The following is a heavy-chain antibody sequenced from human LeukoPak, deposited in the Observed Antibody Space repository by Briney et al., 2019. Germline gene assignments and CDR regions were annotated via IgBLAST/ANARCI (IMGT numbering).Heavy chain of an antibody. J-gene: IGHJ4*02. CDR1: GFTFSSYA. CDR3: AKGYYYDSSAYTGGFDY. Sequence: PGGSLRLSCAASGFTFSSYAMSWVRQAPGKGLEWVSAISGSGGSTYYADSVKGRFTISRDNSKNTLYLQMNSLRAEDTAVYYCAKGYYYDSSAYTGGFDYWGQGTLVTVSS. V-gene: IGHV3-23*01. CDR2: ISGSGGST. D-gene: IGHD3-22*01.